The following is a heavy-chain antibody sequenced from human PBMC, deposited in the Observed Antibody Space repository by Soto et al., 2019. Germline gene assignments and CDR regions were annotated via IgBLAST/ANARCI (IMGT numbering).Heavy chain of an antibody. J-gene: IGHJ4*02. CDR2: INAGNGNT. Sequence: ASVKVSCKASGYSFSTYVMHWVRQAPGQGLEWMGWINAGNGNTKYSQKFQGRVTITRDTSASTAYMELSSLRSEDTAVYYCARDLGGWPDFWGQGTLVTVSS. CDR3: ARDLGGWPDF. D-gene: IGHD2-15*01. CDR1: GYSFSTYV. V-gene: IGHV1-3*01.